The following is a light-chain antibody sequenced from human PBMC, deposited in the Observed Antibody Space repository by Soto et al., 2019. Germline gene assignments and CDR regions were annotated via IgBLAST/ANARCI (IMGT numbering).Light chain of an antibody. CDR2: NAF. J-gene: IGKJ3*01. V-gene: IGKV3-11*01. Sequence: EIVLTQSPATLSLSPGATATLSCRASQSISSYLAWYQQKPGQAPRLLIYNAFNRATGIPARFSGSGSGTDFTLTISSLEPEDFAVYYCQQRSNWPQFTFGPGTKVDIK. CDR3: QQRSNWPQFT. CDR1: QSISSY.